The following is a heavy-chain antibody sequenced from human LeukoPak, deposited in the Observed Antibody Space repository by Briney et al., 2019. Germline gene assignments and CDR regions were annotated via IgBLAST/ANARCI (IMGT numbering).Heavy chain of an antibody. Sequence: ASVKVSCKASGYTFTSYGISWVRQAPGQGLEWMGWISAYNGNTNYAQKLQGRVTMTTDTSTSTAYMELRSLRAVDTAVYYCTRGTSSGYYSDYWGQGTLVTVSS. J-gene: IGHJ4*02. CDR1: GYTFTSYG. V-gene: IGHV1-18*01. CDR3: TRGTSSGYYSDY. CDR2: ISAYNGNT. D-gene: IGHD3-3*01.